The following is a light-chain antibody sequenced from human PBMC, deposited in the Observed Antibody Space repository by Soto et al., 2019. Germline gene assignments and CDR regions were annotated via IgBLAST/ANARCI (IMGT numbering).Light chain of an antibody. J-gene: IGLJ2*01. CDR1: SSDFGTYNF. CDR3: SSYTSSSTRV. Sequence: QTVVTQPPSASGSPGQSVTISCTGTSSDFGTYNFVSWYQQQLGKAPKLMIYEVSNRPSGVSNRFSGSKSGNTASLTISGLQAEDEADYYCSSYTSSSTRVFGGGTKVTVL. CDR2: EVS. V-gene: IGLV2-14*01.